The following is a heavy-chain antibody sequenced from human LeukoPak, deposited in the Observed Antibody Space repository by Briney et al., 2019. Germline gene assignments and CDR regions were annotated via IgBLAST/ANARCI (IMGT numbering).Heavy chain of an antibody. V-gene: IGHV3-21*04. Sequence: GGSLRLSCAASGFTFSTYSMNWVRQAPGKGLEWVSSISISVGFISYADSVKGRFTISRDNSKNTLYLQMNSLRAEDTAVYYCATRSYYYDSSGYCYWGQGTLVTVSS. D-gene: IGHD3-22*01. CDR3: ATRSYYYDSSGYCY. CDR1: GFTFSTYS. CDR2: ISISVGFI. J-gene: IGHJ4*02.